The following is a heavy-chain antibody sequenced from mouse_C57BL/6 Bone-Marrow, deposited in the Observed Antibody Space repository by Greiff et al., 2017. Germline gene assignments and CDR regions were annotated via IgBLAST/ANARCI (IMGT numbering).Heavy chain of an antibody. V-gene: IGHV1-52*01. Sequence: VQLQQPGAELVRPGSSVKLSCKASGYTFTSYWMHWVKQRPIQGLEWIGNIDPSDSETHYNQKFKDKATLTVDKSSSTAYMQLSSLTAEDSAVYYCACSYGAMDYWGQGTSVTVSS. D-gene: IGHD1-1*01. CDR3: ACSYGAMDY. CDR1: GYTFTSYW. CDR2: IDPSDSET. J-gene: IGHJ4*01.